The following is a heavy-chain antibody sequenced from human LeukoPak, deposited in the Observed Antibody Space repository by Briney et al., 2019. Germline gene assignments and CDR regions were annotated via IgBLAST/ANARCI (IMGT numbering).Heavy chain of an antibody. J-gene: IGHJ6*04. CDR2: IYTSGST. CDR1: GDYISNSNYY. Sequence: SETLSLTCSVSGDYISNSNYYWGWIRQPAGKGLEWIGRIYTSGSTNYNPSLKSRVTISVDTSKNQFSLKLSSVTAADTAVYYCARVQGDFWSGYSDVWGKGTTVTVSS. V-gene: IGHV4-61*02. CDR3: ARVQGDFWSGYSDV. D-gene: IGHD3-3*01.